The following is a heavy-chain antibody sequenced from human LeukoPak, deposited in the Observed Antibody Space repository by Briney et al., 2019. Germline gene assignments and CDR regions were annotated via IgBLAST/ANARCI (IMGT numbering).Heavy chain of an antibody. D-gene: IGHD6-13*01. V-gene: IGHV4-59*08. J-gene: IGHJ4*02. Sequence: SETLSLTCTVSGGSVSSYYWGWIRQPPGKGLEWIAYIDYSGSTHYNPSHKSRVTMSVDTSKNQFFLKLSSVTAADTAVYYCAKHGGSWTFDSWGQGTLVTVSS. CDR1: GGSVSSYY. CDR3: AKHGGSWTFDS. CDR2: IDYSGST.